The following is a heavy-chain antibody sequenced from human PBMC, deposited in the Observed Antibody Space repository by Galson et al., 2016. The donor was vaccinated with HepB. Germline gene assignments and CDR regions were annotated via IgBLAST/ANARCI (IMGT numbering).Heavy chain of an antibody. CDR3: ARVTPYMSGNTNDY. J-gene: IGHJ4*02. V-gene: IGHV1-2*02. CDR2: INANTGDT. D-gene: IGHD5-18*01. CDR1: GYTFTAYY. Sequence: SVKVSCKASGYTFTAYYLHWLRQAPGQGPEWMGWINANTGDTHYIPRFQGRVTMTRDTSVTPAYLELSSLTSDDTAVYYCARVTPYMSGNTNDYWGQGTLVTVSS.